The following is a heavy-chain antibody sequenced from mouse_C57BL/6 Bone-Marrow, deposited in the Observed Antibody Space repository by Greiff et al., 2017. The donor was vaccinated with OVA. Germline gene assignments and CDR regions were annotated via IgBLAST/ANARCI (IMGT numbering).Heavy chain of an antibody. V-gene: IGHV5-17*01. CDR3: ARSDLLLRSYAMDY. CDR2: ISSGSSTI. D-gene: IGHD1-1*01. CDR1: GFTFSDYG. J-gene: IGHJ4*01. Sequence: EVHLVASGGGLVKPGGSLKLSCAASGFTFSDYGMHWVRQAPEKGLEWVAYISSGSSTIYYADTVKGRFTISRDNAKNTLFLQMTSLRSEDTAMYYCARSDLLLRSYAMDYWGQGTSVTVSS.